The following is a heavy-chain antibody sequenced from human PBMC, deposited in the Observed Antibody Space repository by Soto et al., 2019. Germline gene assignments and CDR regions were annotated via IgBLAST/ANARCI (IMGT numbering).Heavy chain of an antibody. D-gene: IGHD5-12*01. CDR1: GGSISSGGYY. CDR3: ARGRRIAATITRSLLFYY. Sequence: QVQLQESGPGLVKPSQTLSLTCTVSGGSISSGGYYWSWIRQHPGKGLEWIGYIYYSGSTYYNPSLKGRVTISVDNTKRQFALQLRSLTAADTAAYSCARGRRIAATITRSLLFYYWGQGTLVTVAS. CDR2: IYYSGST. J-gene: IGHJ4*02. V-gene: IGHV4-31*03.